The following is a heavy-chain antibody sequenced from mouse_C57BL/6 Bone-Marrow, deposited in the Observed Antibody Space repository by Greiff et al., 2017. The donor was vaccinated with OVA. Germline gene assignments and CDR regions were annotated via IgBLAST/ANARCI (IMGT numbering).Heavy chain of an antibody. J-gene: IGHJ2*01. CDR1: GFTFSDYG. Sequence: DVHLVESGGGLVKPGGSLKLSCAASGFTFSDYGMHWVRQAPEKGLEWVAYISSGSSTIYYADTVKGRFTISRDNAKNTLFLQMTSLRSEDTAMYYCARWVGRWVDYWGQGTTLTVSS. CDR2: ISSGSSTI. D-gene: IGHD4-1*01. V-gene: IGHV5-17*01. CDR3: ARWVGRWVDY.